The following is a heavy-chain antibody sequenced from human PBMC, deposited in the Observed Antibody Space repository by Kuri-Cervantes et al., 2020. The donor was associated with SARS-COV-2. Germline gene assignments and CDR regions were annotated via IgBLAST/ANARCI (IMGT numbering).Heavy chain of an antibody. CDR3: AKVETASLDY. CDR2: VRRDGSNY. D-gene: IGHD3-3*01. J-gene: IGHJ4*02. Sequence: GGSLRLSCAASGFTFSSYAMHWVRQAPGKGLEWVGFVRRDGSNYYYADSVKGRFTISRDNSKNSLYLEMNSLRPEDTAVYYCAKVETASLDYWGQGTLVTVSS. CDR1: GFTFSSYA. V-gene: IGHV3-30*02.